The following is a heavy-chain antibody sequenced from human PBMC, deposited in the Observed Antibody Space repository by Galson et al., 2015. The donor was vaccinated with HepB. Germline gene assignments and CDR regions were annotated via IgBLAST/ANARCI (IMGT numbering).Heavy chain of an antibody. CDR2: ISYDGSNK. D-gene: IGHD2-2*01. J-gene: IGHJ6*03. V-gene: IGHV3-30-3*01. Sequence: SLRLSCAASGFTFSSYAMHWVRQAPGKGLEWVAVISYDGSNKYYADSVKGRFTISRDNSKNTLYLQMNSLRAEDTAVYYCARDGHIVVVPAAIEDYYYYMDVWGKGTTVTVS. CDR3: ARDGHIVVVPAAIEDYYYYMDV. CDR1: GFTFSSYA.